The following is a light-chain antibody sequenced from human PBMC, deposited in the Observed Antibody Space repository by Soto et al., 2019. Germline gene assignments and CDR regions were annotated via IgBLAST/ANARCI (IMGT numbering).Light chain of an antibody. Sequence: TQSPRTLSASFGERVPITFRASHLISSWLAWYQQKPGKAPKLLIYKASRLERGVPSRFSGSGSGAEFTLTIRSLQPDDFATYYGQQYYSYSPFTFGPGTKVDTK. CDR3: QQYYSYSPFT. CDR2: KAS. CDR1: HLISSW. V-gene: IGKV1-5*03. J-gene: IGKJ3*01.